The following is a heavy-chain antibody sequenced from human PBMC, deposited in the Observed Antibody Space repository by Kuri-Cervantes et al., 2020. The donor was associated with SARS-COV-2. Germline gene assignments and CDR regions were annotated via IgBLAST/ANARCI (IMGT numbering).Heavy chain of an antibody. J-gene: IGHJ6*02. D-gene: IGHD6-13*01. CDR3: ARRFYGSSWYNYYYYGMDV. V-gene: IGHV1-8*01. Sequence: ASVKVSCKASGYTFTSYDINWVRQATGQGLEWMGWMNPNSGNTGYAQKFQGRVTMTRNTSISTAYMELSSLRSEDTAVYYCARRFYGSSWYNYYYYGMDVWAKGPRSPSP. CDR1: GYTFTSYD. CDR2: MNPNSGNT.